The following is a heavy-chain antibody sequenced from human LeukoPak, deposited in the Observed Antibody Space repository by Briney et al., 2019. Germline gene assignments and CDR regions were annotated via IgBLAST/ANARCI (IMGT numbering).Heavy chain of an antibody. J-gene: IGHJ4*02. D-gene: IGHD6-25*01. Sequence: ASVKVSCKASGYSLSNYGVTCVRQAPGQGLEWMGWISAADGDTDYVQKFQGRLTLTTDTSTRTAYMDLRSLRSDDTAVYYCARLIRAAALIDYWGQGTLVTVSS. CDR1: GYSLSNYG. CDR2: ISAADGDT. CDR3: ARLIRAAALIDY. V-gene: IGHV1-18*01.